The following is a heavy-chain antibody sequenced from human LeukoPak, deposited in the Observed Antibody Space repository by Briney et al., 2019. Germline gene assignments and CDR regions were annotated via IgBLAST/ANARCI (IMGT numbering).Heavy chain of an antibody. Sequence: SGTLSLTCAVSGGSISSSNWWSWVRQPPGKGLEWIGEIYHSGSTNYNPSLKSRVTISVDTSKNQFSLKLSSVTAADTAVYYCARVFGGNTAVDYWGQGTLVTVSS. CDR2: IYHSGST. CDR3: ARVFGGNTAVDY. CDR1: GGSISSSNW. D-gene: IGHD4-23*01. V-gene: IGHV4-4*02. J-gene: IGHJ4*02.